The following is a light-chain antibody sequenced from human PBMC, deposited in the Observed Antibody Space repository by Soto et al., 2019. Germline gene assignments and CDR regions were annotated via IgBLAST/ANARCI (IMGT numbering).Light chain of an antibody. Sequence: QSVLTQPPSVSGAPGQRVTISCTGSSSNIGAGYDVHWYQQLPGTAPKLFIYGNSNRPSGVPDRFSGSKSGTSASLAITGLQAEDEADYYCQYYDSSLSGVVFGGGTKLTVL. CDR2: GNS. CDR3: QYYDSSLSGVV. V-gene: IGLV1-40*01. CDR1: SSNIGAGYD. J-gene: IGLJ2*01.